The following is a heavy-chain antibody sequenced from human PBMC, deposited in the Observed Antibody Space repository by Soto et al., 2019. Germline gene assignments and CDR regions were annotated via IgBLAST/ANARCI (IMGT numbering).Heavy chain of an antibody. Sequence: PSETLSLTCTVFGGSISSGDYYWSWIRQPPGKGLEWIGCIYYSGSTYYNPSLKSRVTISVDTSKNQFSLKLSSVTAADTAVYYCARSGGSYYYYYGMDVWGQGTTVTAP. CDR1: GGSISSGDYY. CDR3: ARSGGSYYYYYGMDV. J-gene: IGHJ6*02. CDR2: IYYSGST. D-gene: IGHD1-26*01. V-gene: IGHV4-30-4*01.